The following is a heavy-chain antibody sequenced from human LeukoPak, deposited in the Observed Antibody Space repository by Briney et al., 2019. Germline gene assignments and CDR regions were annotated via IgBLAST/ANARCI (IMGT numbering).Heavy chain of an antibody. CDR1: GGSISSGGYS. Sequence: PSQTLSLTCAVSGGSISSGGYSWSWIRQPPGKGLEWIGYIYHSGSTYYNPSLKSRVTISVDRSKNQFSMKLSSVTAAETAVYYCARGIEGAPGSFDYWGQGTLVTVSS. J-gene: IGHJ4*02. V-gene: IGHV4-30-2*01. D-gene: IGHD1-26*01. CDR3: ARGIEGAPGSFDY. CDR2: IYHSGST.